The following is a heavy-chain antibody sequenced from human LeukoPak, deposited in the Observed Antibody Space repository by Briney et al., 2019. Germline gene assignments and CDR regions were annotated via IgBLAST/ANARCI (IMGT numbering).Heavy chain of an antibody. CDR1: GFTFSSYA. CDR3: ARERGDNGGNTNGFFDY. Sequence: GGSLRLSCAASGFTFSSYAMSWVRRAPGKGLEWVSVISGSGGTTYSADSVKGRFTISRDNSKNTLFLQMNSLRAEGTAAYYCARERGDNGGNTNGFFDYWGQGALVTVSS. V-gene: IGHV3-23*01. J-gene: IGHJ4*02. D-gene: IGHD4-23*01. CDR2: ISGSGGTT.